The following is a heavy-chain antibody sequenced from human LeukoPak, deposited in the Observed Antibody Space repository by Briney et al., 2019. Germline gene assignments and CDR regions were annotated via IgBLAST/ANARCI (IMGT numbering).Heavy chain of an antibody. CDR2: INQDGSER. J-gene: IGHJ4*02. Sequence: PSETLSLTCAVYGGSFSGYYWSWVRQAPGKGLEWVANINQDGSERHYVDSVKGRFTISRDNAQKSLFLQMNSLRAEDTATYYCARGYCGGGSCSRGYWGQGTLVTVSS. D-gene: IGHD2-15*01. CDR1: GGSFSGYY. CDR3: ARGYCGGGSCSRGY. V-gene: IGHV3-7*01.